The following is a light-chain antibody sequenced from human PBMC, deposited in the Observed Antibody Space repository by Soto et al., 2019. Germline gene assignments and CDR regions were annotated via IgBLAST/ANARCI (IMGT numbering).Light chain of an antibody. J-gene: IGKJ1*01. CDR1: QDINNY. CDR2: AAS. V-gene: IGKV1-27*01. CDR3: QRYNSAPWT. Sequence: DIQMTQSPSSLSASVGDRVTITCRASQDINNYLAWYQQKPGKVPKLLIYAASTLQSGVPSRFSGSGSGTDFTLIISSLQPEDVATYYCQRYNSAPWTFGQGTKVEIK.